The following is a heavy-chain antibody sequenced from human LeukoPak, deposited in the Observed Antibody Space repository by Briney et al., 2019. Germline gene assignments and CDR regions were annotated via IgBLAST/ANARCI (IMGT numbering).Heavy chain of an antibody. CDR3: AKMKGHPLPKYYMDV. V-gene: IGHV3-23*01. CDR1: GFTFSGFA. J-gene: IGHJ6*01. Sequence: GGSLRLSCAASGFTFSGFAMSWVRRTPGKGLEWVSGISGSGDTTLYADSVKGRFTISRGNSKNTLYLEMNSLRAEDTAIYYCAKMKGHPLPKYYMDVWGQGTTVTVSS. CDR2: ISGSGDTT. D-gene: IGHD1-26*01.